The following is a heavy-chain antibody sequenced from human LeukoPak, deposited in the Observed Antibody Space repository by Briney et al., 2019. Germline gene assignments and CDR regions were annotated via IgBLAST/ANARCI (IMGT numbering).Heavy chain of an antibody. CDR2: MYLGGTT. Sequence: SETLSLTCTVSGGSISSLNLWSWLRQPPGKGLEWIGEMYLGGTTNFNPSLKSRVTILIEKSKNQLSLQLTSVTAADTAVYYCAGLEGRYSTDWFYFFDYWGQGALVTVSS. CDR1: GGSISSLNL. J-gene: IGHJ4*02. D-gene: IGHD6-19*01. CDR3: AGLEGRYSTDWFYFFDY. V-gene: IGHV4-4*02.